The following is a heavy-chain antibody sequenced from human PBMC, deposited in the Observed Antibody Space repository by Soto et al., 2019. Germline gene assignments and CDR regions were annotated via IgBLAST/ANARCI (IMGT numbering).Heavy chain of an antibody. Sequence: EVHLVESGGGLVQPGESLRISCAGSGFTFGSYWMHWVRQAPGKGLVWVSRMYTDGSRTYYADSVKGRFTISRDNAKSTLFLQMNSLRDEDTAVYYCVRGNTGYGNFDSWGQGTLVTVSS. V-gene: IGHV3-74*01. CDR3: VRGNTGYGNFDS. CDR2: MYTDGSRT. CDR1: GFTFGSYW. D-gene: IGHD5-12*01. J-gene: IGHJ4*02.